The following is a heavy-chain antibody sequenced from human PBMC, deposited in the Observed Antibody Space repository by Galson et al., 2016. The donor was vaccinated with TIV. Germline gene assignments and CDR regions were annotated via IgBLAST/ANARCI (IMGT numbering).Heavy chain of an antibody. D-gene: IGHD3-22*01. CDR2: IFPDDSGT. V-gene: IGHV5-51*01. J-gene: IGHJ4*02. CDR3: ARHFRYSDSSGYHYFDA. CDR1: GYRFSSYW. Sequence: QSGAEVKKPGEFLKISCKGSGYRFSSYWIGWVRQRPGKGLEWLGIIFPDDSGTRYSPSLEGQVTFSADKSIRPAYLQWSSLKASDTAIYYCARHFRYSDSSGYHYFDAWGQGTMVTVSS.